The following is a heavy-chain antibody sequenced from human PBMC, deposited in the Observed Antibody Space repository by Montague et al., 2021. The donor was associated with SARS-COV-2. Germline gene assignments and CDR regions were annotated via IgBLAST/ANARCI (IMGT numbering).Heavy chain of an antibody. CDR2: INHNGST. CDR1: GGSFSGYY. CDR3: ASDPRITMIVVVITRLWFDS. Sequence: SETLSLTCAVYGGSFSGYYWSWICQPPGKGQELDGEINHNGSTNYNSTPKSRVSISVDMSKNQFSLTLSSVTAADTAVYYCASDPRITMIVVVITRLWFDSWGQGTLVTVSS. J-gene: IGHJ5*01. D-gene: IGHD3-22*01. V-gene: IGHV4-34*01.